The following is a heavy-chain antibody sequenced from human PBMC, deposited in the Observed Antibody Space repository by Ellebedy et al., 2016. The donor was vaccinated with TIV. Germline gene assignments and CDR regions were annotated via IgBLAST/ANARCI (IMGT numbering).Heavy chain of an antibody. CDR1: GFTFCNYA. D-gene: IGHD3-22*01. Sequence: PGGSLRLSCAASGFTFCNYAMSWVRQAPGKGLQWVAGISGSGGSTYYAESVKGRFTISRDTSKNTVNLQMNSLRVEDTAIYYCAKDLFYDSFGPFDYWGQGTLVTVSS. CDR2: ISGSGGST. V-gene: IGHV3-23*01. J-gene: IGHJ4*02. CDR3: AKDLFYDSFGPFDY.